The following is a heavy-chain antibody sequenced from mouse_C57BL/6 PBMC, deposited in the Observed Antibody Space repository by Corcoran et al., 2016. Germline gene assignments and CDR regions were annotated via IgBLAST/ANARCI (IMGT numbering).Heavy chain of an antibody. V-gene: IGHV1-18*01. CDR1: GYTFTDYN. J-gene: IGHJ2*01. Sequence: EVQLQQSGPELVKPGASVKIPCKASGYTFTDYNMDWVKQSHGKSLEWIGDINPNNGGTIYNQKFKGKATLTVDKSSSTAYMELRSLTSEDTAVYYCARRSITTVVAFDYWGQGTTLTVSS. D-gene: IGHD1-1*01. CDR2: INPNNGGT. CDR3: ARRSITTVVAFDY.